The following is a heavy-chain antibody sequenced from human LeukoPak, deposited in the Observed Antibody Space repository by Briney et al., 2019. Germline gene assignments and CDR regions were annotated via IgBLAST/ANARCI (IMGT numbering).Heavy chain of an antibody. Sequence: PSGGSLRLSCAASGFTFSSYSMNWVRQAPGKGLEWVSYISSSSSTIYYADSVKGRFTISRDNAKNSLYLQMNSLRAEDTAVYYCARDEIGYCTDGVCSGFDYWGQGTLVTVSS. CDR1: GFTFSSYS. CDR3: ARDEIGYCTDGVCSGFDY. V-gene: IGHV3-48*04. J-gene: IGHJ4*02. CDR2: ISSSSSTI. D-gene: IGHD2-8*01.